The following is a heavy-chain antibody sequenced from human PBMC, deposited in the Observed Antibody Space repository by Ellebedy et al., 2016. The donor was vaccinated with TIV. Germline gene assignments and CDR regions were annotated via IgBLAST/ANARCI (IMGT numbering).Heavy chain of an antibody. Sequence: GESLKISCAASGFTLSSYDMHWVRQTTGKGLEWVSAIGSGGDTYYRGSVKGRFTISRENAKNSLFLHMDSLRAGDTAMYYCVRGDILTGYSFDYWGQGILVTVSS. CDR2: IGSGGDT. CDR3: VRGDILTGYSFDY. CDR1: GFTLSSYD. D-gene: IGHD3-9*01. J-gene: IGHJ4*02. V-gene: IGHV3-13*01.